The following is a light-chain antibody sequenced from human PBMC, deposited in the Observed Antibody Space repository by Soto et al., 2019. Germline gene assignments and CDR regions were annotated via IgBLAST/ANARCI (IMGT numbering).Light chain of an antibody. J-gene: IGLJ1*01. CDR2: DDR. Sequence: SYELTQLPSVSVASGQTASITCGGNNIGSKSVHWYQQKPGQAPVLVVFDDRDRPSGIPDRFSGSNSGHTATLTISRVEAGEAADYYCQVWDISSDPNYVFGTGTKVTVL. V-gene: IGLV3-21*02. CDR3: QVWDISSDPNYV. CDR1: NIGSKS.